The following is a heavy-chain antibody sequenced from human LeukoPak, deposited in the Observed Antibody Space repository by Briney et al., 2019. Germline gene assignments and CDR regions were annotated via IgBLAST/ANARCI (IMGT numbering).Heavy chain of an antibody. CDR1: GGSISSYY. Sequence: PSETLSLTCTVSGGSISSYYWSGIRQPPGKGLEWIGYIYYSGSTNYNPSLKSRVTISVDTSKNQFSLKLSSVTAADTAVYYCARQEGSGSPHYYYYGMDVWGQGTTVTVSS. J-gene: IGHJ6*02. CDR2: IYYSGST. V-gene: IGHV4-59*08. D-gene: IGHD3-10*01. CDR3: ARQEGSGSPHYYYYGMDV.